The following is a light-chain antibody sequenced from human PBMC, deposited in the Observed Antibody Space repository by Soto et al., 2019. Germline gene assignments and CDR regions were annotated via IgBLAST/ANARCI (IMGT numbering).Light chain of an antibody. CDR3: QSYDSSLSGVV. CDR2: GNS. J-gene: IGLJ2*01. V-gene: IGLV1-40*01. Sequence: QSLLTQRPSVSGAPGQRITISCTGSSSNIGAGYDVHWYQQLPGTAPKLLIYGNSNRPSGVPDRFSGSKSGTSASLAITGLQAEDEADYYCQSYDSSLSGVVFGGGTKLTVL. CDR1: SSNIGAGYD.